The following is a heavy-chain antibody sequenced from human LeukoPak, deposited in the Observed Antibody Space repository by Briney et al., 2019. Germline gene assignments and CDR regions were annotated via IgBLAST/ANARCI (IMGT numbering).Heavy chain of an antibody. CDR1: GYTFTRYY. J-gene: IGHJ6*03. CDR2: INPNSGGT. CDR3: ARRRGAYYYMDV. D-gene: IGHD3-16*01. V-gene: IGHV1-2*02. Sequence: ASVKVSCKASGYTFTRYYMHWVRQAPGQGLEWMGWINPNSGGTNYAQKFQGRVTMTRDTSISTAYMELSRLRSDDTAVYYCARRRGAYYYMDVWGKGTTVTVSS.